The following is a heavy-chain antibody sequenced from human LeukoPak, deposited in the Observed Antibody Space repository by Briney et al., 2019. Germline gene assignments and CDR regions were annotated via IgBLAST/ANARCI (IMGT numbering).Heavy chain of an antibody. J-gene: IGHJ3*02. CDR3: AKDRSLSDAFDI. Sequence: GGSLRLSCAASGFTFSSYAMSWVRQAPGKGLEWVSAISGSGGSTYYADSVKGRFTISRDNSKNTLYLQMNSLRAEDTVVYYCAKDRSLSDAFDIWGQGTMVTVSS. D-gene: IGHD3-16*02. V-gene: IGHV3-23*01. CDR1: GFTFSSYA. CDR2: ISGSGGST.